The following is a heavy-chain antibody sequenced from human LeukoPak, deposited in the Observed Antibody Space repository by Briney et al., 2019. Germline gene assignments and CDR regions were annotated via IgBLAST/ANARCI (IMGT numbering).Heavy chain of an antibody. D-gene: IGHD1-26*01. V-gene: IGHV3-7*01. CDR2: IKKDGSEK. Sequence: GGSLRLSCAASGLSFSTYWMSWVRQAPGKGLEWVANIKKDGSEKYYVDSVKGRFTISRDNAKSSLCLQMDSLRAGDTAVYYCAREDGSQLDYWGRGTLVTVSS. CDR1: GLSFSTYW. CDR3: AREDGSQLDY. J-gene: IGHJ4*02.